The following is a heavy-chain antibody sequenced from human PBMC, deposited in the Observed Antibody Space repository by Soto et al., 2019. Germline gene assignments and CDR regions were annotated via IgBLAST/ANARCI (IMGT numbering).Heavy chain of an antibody. CDR1: GGSISRGGYS. V-gene: IGHV4-30-2*01. CDR3: ARAKDYYGSGSYRGVNWFDP. D-gene: IGHD3-10*01. J-gene: IGHJ5*02. CDR2: IYHSGST. Sequence: PSETLSLTCAVSGGSISRGGYSWSWIRQPPGKGLEWIGYIYHSGSTYYNPSLKSRVTISVDRSKNQFSLKLSSVTAADTAVYYCARAKDYYGSGSYRGVNWFDPWGQGTLVTVSS.